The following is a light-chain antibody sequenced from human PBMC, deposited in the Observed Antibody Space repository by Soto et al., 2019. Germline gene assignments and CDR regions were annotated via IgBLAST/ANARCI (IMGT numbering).Light chain of an antibody. CDR2: GAS. CDR1: QSVSSN. CDR3: QQYIRWPLT. J-gene: IGKJ4*01. V-gene: IGKV3-15*01. Sequence: EIVITQSPATLALSPGERATRSCRASQSVSSNLAWYQQKPGQAPSLLIYGASTRATGTPARFSGSGSGTEFTLTISSLQSEDYAVYFCQQYIRWPLTFGGGTKVDIK.